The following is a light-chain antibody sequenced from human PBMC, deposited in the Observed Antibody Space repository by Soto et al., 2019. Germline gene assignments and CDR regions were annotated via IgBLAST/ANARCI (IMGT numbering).Light chain of an antibody. CDR3: QQYNSYRLYT. CDR1: QSISSW. V-gene: IGKV1-5*01. Sequence: DIQMTQSPSTLSASVGDRVTITCRASQSISSWLAWYQQKPGKAPKLLIYDASSLESGVPSRFSGSGSGTEFTLTISNLQPDDFATYYCQQYNSYRLYTFGQGTKLEIK. J-gene: IGKJ2*01. CDR2: DAS.